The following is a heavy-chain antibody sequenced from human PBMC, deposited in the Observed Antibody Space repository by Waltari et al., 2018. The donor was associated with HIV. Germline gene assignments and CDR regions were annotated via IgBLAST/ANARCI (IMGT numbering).Heavy chain of an antibody. D-gene: IGHD2-21*01. CDR3: ARDRSPIQDYSLDV. V-gene: IGHV1-46*04. Sequence: VRLEQSGPEVKEPGSSVIVSCKTAGFVFTSYYIHWVRQGPGQGLEWMGTIDPSAATTRFADRLRPRIKLTRDVSTSTAYMEMTRLTFGDTAIYYGARDRSPIQDYSLDVWGQGTTVVVS. CDR1: GFVFTSYY. CDR2: IDPSAATT. J-gene: IGHJ6*02.